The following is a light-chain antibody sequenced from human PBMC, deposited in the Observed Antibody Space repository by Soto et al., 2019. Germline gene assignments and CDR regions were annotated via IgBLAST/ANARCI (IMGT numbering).Light chain of an antibody. CDR2: GDN. J-gene: IGLJ3*02. V-gene: IGLV1-40*01. CDR3: QSYDSSLSAWV. CDR1: SSNIGAGYD. Sequence: QLVLTQPPSVSGAPGQRVTISCTGSSSNIGAGYDVHWYQQLPGTAPKLLIYGDNNRPSGVPDRFSGSKSGTSASLAITWLQAEDEADYYCQSYDSSLSAWVFGGGTKVTVL.